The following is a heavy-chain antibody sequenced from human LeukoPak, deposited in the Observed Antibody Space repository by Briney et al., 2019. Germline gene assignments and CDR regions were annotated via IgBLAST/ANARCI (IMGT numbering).Heavy chain of an antibody. J-gene: IGHJ6*02. CDR3: AKVVVAAAPVTYYFYGLDV. CDR2: INSDGSST. Sequence: GSLSLSCEAPGFTLRSYWMHRVRQTPGKGLGLVSRINSDGSSTSYADSVKGRFTISRDNSKNSLYLQMNSLRTDDTALYYCAKVVVAAAPVTYYFYGLDVWGQGTTVTVSS. D-gene: IGHD2-2*01. V-gene: IGHV3-74*01. CDR1: GFTLRSYW.